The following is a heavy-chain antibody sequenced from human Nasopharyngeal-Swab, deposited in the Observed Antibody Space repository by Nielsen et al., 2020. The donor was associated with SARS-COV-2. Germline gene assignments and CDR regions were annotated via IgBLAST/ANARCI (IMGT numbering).Heavy chain of an antibody. CDR2: ISGSGDISGSGGNT. CDR1: GCSFRTYG. V-gene: IGHV3-23*01. J-gene: IGHJ4*02. Sequence: GESLKISCVASGCSFRTYGMSWVRQAPGKGLEWVAAISGSGDISGSGGNTYYADSVKGRFTISRDNSKNTLSLQMNSLRAEDTAVYYCAKDLRGPYFFWGQGTLVTVSS. CDR3: AKDLRGPYFF. D-gene: IGHD2/OR15-2a*01.